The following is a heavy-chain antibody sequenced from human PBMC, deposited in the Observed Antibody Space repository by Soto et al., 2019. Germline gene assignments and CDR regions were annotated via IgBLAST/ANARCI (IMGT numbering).Heavy chain of an antibody. V-gene: IGHV3-9*01. Sequence: EVQLVESGGGLVQPGGSLRLSCAGSGATLQDYAMHWVRQAPGKGLEWVSGIYYNSNRIDYADSVKGRFTISRDNARNALYLQMNRLTTEGTAFYYCGKDISPGGMDVWGRGIMVTVSS. J-gene: IGHJ6*04. CDR1: GATLQDYA. CDR2: IYYNSNRI. CDR3: GKDISPGGMDV.